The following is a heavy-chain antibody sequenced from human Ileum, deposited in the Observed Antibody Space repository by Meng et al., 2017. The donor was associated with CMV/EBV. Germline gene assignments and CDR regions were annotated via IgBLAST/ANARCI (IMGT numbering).Heavy chain of an antibody. CDR2: IYGGGIGST. V-gene: IGHV3-53*01. CDR3: ARDPANGSGRFP. D-gene: IGHD1-26*01. Sequence: EVQLVESGXGLIQPGGXLRLSCAASGFSVTDNYMNWVRQAPGKGLEWVSCIYGGGIGSTYYADSVKGRFTVSRDNFKNTLYLQMNSLRAEDTAVYYCARDPANGSGRFPWGQGTLVTVSS. J-gene: IGHJ5*02. CDR1: GFSVTDNY.